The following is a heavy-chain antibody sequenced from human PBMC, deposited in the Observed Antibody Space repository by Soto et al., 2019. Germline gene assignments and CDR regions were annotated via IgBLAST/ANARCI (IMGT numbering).Heavy chain of an antibody. V-gene: IGHV3-23*01. CDR3: AKDPTSYDSSAQFDS. Sequence: EVKLLESGGRLVQPGGSLRLSCAASGFNFNIFAMNWVRQAPGKGLEWVSGISGGGGRTYYADSVKGRFTISRDNSKNTLYLQMNSLRAEDTAVYYCAKDPTSYDSSAQFDSWGQGTLVTVSS. J-gene: IGHJ4*02. D-gene: IGHD3-22*01. CDR2: ISGGGGRT. CDR1: GFNFNIFA.